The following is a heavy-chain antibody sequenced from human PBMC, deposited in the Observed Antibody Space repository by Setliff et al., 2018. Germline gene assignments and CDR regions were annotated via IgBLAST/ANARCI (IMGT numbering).Heavy chain of an antibody. CDR1: GGSFSAYY. Sequence: KASETLSLTCAVYGGSFSAYYWRWVRQPPGKRLEWIGEINQSGSLNYNPSLKSRLTTLVDTSKRQLSLELRSVTAADTAVYYCAITVMNQAGLEESWGQGTLVTAPQ. CDR2: INQSGSL. V-gene: IGHV4-34*01. J-gene: IGHJ5*02. CDR3: AITVMNQAGLEES. D-gene: IGHD3-10*01.